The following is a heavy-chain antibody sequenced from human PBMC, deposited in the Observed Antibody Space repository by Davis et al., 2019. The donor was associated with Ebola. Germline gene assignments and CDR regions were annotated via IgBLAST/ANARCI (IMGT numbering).Heavy chain of an antibody. Sequence: GESLKISCAASGFTFRSYYMNWVRQAPGKGLEWVSSISDSSIYISDADSVKGRFTISRDNAKNSLYLQMNSLRAEDTAVYYCAREAGSSSSLYFYGMDVWGQGTTVTVSS. D-gene: IGHD6-6*01. CDR3: AREAGSSSSLYFYGMDV. V-gene: IGHV3-21*01. CDR1: GFTFRSYY. CDR2: ISDSSIYI. J-gene: IGHJ6*02.